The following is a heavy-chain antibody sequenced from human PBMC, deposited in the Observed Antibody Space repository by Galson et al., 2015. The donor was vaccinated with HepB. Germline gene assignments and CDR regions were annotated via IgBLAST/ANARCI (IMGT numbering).Heavy chain of an antibody. Sequence: ATLSLTCPVSGGSISGYYWRWIRQPPGKGLEWIGYIYYSGSTNYNPSLKSRVTISVETSKNQFSLKLSSVTAADTAVYYCARRRGQQLVPIFDYWGQGTLVTVSS. CDR3: ARRRGQQLVPIFDY. CDR2: IYYSGST. J-gene: IGHJ4*02. D-gene: IGHD6-13*01. CDR1: GGSISGYY. V-gene: IGHV4-59*01.